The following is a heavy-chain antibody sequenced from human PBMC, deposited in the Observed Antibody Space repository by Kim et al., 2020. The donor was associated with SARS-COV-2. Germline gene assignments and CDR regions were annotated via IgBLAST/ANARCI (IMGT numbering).Heavy chain of an antibody. CDR1: GGSISSYY. CDR2: IYYSGST. CDR3: ARQDGIFYFDY. V-gene: IGHV4-59*08. J-gene: IGHJ4*02. Sequence: SETLSLTCTVSGGSISSYYWSWIRQPPGKGLEWIGYIYYSGSTNYNPSLKSRVTISVDTSKNQFSLKLISVTAADTAVYYCARQDGIFYFDYWGQGTLVTVSS. D-gene: IGHD2-15*01.